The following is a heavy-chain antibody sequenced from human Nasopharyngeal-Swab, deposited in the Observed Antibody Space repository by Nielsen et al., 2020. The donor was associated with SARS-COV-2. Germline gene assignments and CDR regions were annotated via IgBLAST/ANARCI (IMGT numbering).Heavy chain of an antibody. CDR1: GFTLSTSA. CDR2: VSSSSSTI. CDR3: AREVPYSGHDDAFDI. J-gene: IGHJ3*02. D-gene: IGHD5-12*01. Sequence: GESLKISCVASGFTLSTSAMNWVRQAPGKGLEWVSSVSSSSSTIYYADSVNGRFTISRDNAKNSLYLQMNSLRAEDTAVYYCAREVPYSGHDDAFDIWGKGTMVTGSA. V-gene: IGHV3-48*03.